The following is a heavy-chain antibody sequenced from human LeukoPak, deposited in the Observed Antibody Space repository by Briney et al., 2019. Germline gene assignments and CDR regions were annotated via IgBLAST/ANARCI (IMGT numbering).Heavy chain of an antibody. J-gene: IGHJ5*02. CDR1: GGTFSSYA. CDR3: ARAAGYYYDNWFDP. CDR2: IIPIFGTA. D-gene: IGHD3-22*01. V-gene: IGHV1-69*13. Sequence: GASVKVSCKASGGTFSSYAISWVRQAPGQGLEWMGGIIPIFGTANYAQKFQGRVTITADESTSTAYMELSSLRSEDTAVYYCARAAGYYYDNWFDPWGQGTLVTVSS.